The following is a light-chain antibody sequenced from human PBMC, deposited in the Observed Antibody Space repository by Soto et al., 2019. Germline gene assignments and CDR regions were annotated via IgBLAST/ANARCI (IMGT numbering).Light chain of an antibody. Sequence: QLVLTQPPSVSGAPGQRLTISCTGSSSNIGAHYAVHWYQQLPGTAPKLLISDNTNRPSGVPDRFSGSESGTSASLAITGLQAEDEADYYCQSYDISLSGYVFGTGTKVTVL. CDR3: QSYDISLSGYV. J-gene: IGLJ1*01. V-gene: IGLV1-40*01. CDR2: DNT. CDR1: SSNIGAHYA.